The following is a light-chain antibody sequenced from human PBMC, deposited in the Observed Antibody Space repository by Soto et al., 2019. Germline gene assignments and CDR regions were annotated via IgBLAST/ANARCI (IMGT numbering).Light chain of an antibody. CDR1: SNDVGGYNY. V-gene: IGLV2-8*01. Sequence: QSALTQPPSSSGSPGQSVTISCTGTSNDVGGYNYVSWYPQHPGKAPKLMIYEVNKRPSGVPDRFSGSKSGNTASLTVSGIQAEDEADYYCSSFAVSNSFVFGTGTKLSVL. CDR2: EVN. CDR3: SSFAVSNSFV. J-gene: IGLJ1*01.